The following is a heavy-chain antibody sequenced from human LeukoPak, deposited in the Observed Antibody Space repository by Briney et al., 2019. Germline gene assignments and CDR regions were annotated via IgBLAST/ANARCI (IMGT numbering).Heavy chain of an antibody. V-gene: IGHV4-38-2*02. D-gene: IGHD2-15*01. J-gene: IGHJ5*02. CDR2: IYHSGST. Sequence: PSETLSLTCTVSGYSISSGYYWGWIRQPPGKGLEWIGSIYHSGSTYYNPSLKSRVTISVDTSKNQFSLKLSSVTAADTAVYYCAREGDIVVVVAATPYNWFDPWGQGTLVTVSS. CDR1: GYSISSGYY. CDR3: AREGDIVVVVAATPYNWFDP.